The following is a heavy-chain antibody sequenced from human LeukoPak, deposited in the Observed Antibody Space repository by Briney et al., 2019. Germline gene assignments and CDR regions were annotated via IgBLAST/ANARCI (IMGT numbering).Heavy chain of an antibody. V-gene: IGHV1-18*01. D-gene: IGHD4-11*01. CDR1: GYTFTSYG. CDR2: ISAYNGNT. CDR3: ARDNSNYFFSYYYYYMDV. J-gene: IGHJ6*03. Sequence: ASVKVSCKASGYTFTSYGISWVRQAPGQGLEWMGWISAYNGNTDYAQKFQGRVTITADKSTSTAYMELSSLRSEDTAVYYCARDNSNYFFSYYYYYMDVWGKGTTVTVSS.